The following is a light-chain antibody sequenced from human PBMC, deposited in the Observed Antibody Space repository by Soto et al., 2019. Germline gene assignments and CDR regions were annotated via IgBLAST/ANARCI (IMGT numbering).Light chain of an antibody. CDR3: QQRSNWPPT. CDR2: DAS. Sequence: EIVLTQSPATLSLSPGERVTLSCRASQSVSSYFAWYQQKPGQAPRLLIYDASNRATGIPARFSGSGSGTDFTLTISSLEPEDFAVYYCQQRSNWPPTFGGGTKVEIK. CDR1: QSVSSY. J-gene: IGKJ4*01. V-gene: IGKV3-11*01.